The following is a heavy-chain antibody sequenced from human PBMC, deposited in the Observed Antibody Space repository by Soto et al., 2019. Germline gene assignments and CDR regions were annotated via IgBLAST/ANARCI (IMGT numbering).Heavy chain of an antibody. CDR1: GGSVSSGSYY. V-gene: IGHV4-61*01. Sequence: PSETLSLTCTVSGGSVSSGSYYWSRIRQPPGKGLEWIGYIYYSGSTNYNPSLKSRVTISVDTSKNQFSLKLSSVTAADTAVYYCARDRWGEWYPPTYYYYGMDVWGQGTTVTVSS. CDR3: ARDRWGEWYPPTYYYYGMDV. CDR2: IYYSGST. J-gene: IGHJ6*02. D-gene: IGHD3-16*01.